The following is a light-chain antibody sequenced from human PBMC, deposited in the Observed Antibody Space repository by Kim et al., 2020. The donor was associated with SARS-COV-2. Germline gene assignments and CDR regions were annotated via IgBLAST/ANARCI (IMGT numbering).Light chain of an antibody. CDR3: QQSYSTPT. Sequence: SASVGDRVTITCRASQSIRSYLSWYQQKPGQAPNLLIFAASSLQSGVPSRFSGRGSGTDFTLTISSLQPEDIATYYCQQSYSTPTFGPGTKVDIK. V-gene: IGKV1-39*01. J-gene: IGKJ3*01. CDR2: AAS. CDR1: QSIRSY.